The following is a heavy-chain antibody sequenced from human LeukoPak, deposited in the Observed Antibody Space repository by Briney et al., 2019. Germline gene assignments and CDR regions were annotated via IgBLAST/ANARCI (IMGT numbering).Heavy chain of an antibody. J-gene: IGHJ4*02. D-gene: IGHD3-16*01. CDR1: GFTFSSYS. CDR2: IGSSSSTI. Sequence: GGSLRLSCAASGFTFSSYSMNWVRQAPGQGLEWVSYIGSSSSTIYYADSVKGRFTISRDNAKNSLYLQMNSLRAEDTAVYYCARAKLRGEFDYWGQGTLVTVSS. CDR3: ARAKLRGEFDY. V-gene: IGHV3-48*01.